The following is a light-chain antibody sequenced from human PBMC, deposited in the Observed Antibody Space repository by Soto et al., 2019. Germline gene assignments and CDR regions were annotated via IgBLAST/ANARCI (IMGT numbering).Light chain of an antibody. V-gene: IGLV2-8*01. CDR1: SSDVGGYNY. J-gene: IGLJ1*01. CDR2: GVN. CDR3: SSYAGSNNFGV. Sequence: QSALTQPPSASGSPGQSVTISCTGISSDVGGYNYVSWYQQHPGKAPKLMIYGVNKRPSGVPDRFSGSKSGNTASLTVSGLQAEDEAYYYCSSYAGSNNFGVFGTGTKVTVL.